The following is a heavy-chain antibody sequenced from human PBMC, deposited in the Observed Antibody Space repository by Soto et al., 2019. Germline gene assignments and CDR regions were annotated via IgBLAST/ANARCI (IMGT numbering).Heavy chain of an antibody. CDR1: GGSISSGGYY. Sequence: PSETLFLTCTVSGGSISSGGYYWSWIRQHPGKGLEWIGYIYYSGSTHYNPSLKSRVTISVDTSKNQFSLKLRSVTAADTAVYYCARGLYNWNYFDYWGQRTLVTVSS. D-gene: IGHD1-20*01. CDR3: ARGLYNWNYFDY. V-gene: IGHV4-31*03. J-gene: IGHJ4*02. CDR2: IYYSGST.